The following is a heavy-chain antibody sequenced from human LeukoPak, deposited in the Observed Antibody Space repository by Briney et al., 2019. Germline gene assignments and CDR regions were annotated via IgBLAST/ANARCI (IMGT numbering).Heavy chain of an antibody. V-gene: IGHV1-3*01. D-gene: IGHD2-8*01. CDR2: INAGNGNT. CDR3: ARADGVATVLGPGYFQH. Sequence: ASVKVSCKASGYTFTSYAMHWVRQAPGQRLEWMGWINAGNGNTKYSQKFQGRVTITRDTSASTAYMELSSLRSEDTAVYYCARADGVATVLGPGYFQHWGQGTLVTVSS. J-gene: IGHJ1*01. CDR1: GYTFTSYA.